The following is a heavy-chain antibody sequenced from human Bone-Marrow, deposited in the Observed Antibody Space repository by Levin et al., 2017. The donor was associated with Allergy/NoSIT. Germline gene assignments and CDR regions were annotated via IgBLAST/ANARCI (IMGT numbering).Heavy chain of an antibody. D-gene: IGHD5-24*01. CDR1: GYTFSEYW. Sequence: KVSCKASGYTFSEYWIGWVRQVPGKGLEWMGMIYPGDSDITDSPSFEGQVTISVDKSITTAYLQWSSLKATDTAIYYCAREGDGYNYSDFSFDMWGQGTMVTVSS. V-gene: IGHV5-51*01. CDR2: IYPGDSDI. J-gene: IGHJ3*02. CDR3: AREGDGYNYSDFSFDM.